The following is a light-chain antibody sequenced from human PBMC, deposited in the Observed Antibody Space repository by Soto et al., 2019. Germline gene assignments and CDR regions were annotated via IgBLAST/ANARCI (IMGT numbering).Light chain of an antibody. CDR3: SSYTSSSTLEV. CDR2: DVS. CDR1: SSDVGGYHY. Sequence: QSALTQPASVSGSPGQSITISCTGTSSDVGGYHYVSWYQQHPGKAPKLMIYDVSNRPSGVSNRFSGSKSGNTASLTISGLQAEDEAAYYCSSYTSSSTLEVFGTGTKVTVL. J-gene: IGLJ1*01. V-gene: IGLV2-14*01.